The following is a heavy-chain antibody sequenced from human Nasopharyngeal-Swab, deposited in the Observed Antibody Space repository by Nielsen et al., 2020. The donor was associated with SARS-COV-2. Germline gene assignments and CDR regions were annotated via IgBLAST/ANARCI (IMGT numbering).Heavy chain of an antibody. J-gene: IGHJ4*02. Sequence: ASVKVSCKASCSTFTSYYMHWVRQAPGQGLEWMGIINPSGGSTSYAQKFQGRVTMTRDTSTSTVYMELSSLRSEDTAVYYCARDQASIAAMAYWGQGTLVTVSS. CDR3: ARDQASIAAMAY. CDR1: CSTFTSYY. D-gene: IGHD6-13*01. CDR2: INPSGGST. V-gene: IGHV1-46*01.